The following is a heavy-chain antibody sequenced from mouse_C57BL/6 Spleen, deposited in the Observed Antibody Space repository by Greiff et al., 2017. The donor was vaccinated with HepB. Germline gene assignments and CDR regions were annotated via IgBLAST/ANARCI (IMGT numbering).Heavy chain of an antibody. D-gene: IGHD2-1*01. CDR3: ARPRVTHWYFDV. CDR2: ISSGSSTI. J-gene: IGHJ1*03. V-gene: IGHV5-17*01. Sequence: EVKLVESGGGLVKPGGSLKLSCAASGFTFSDYGMHWVRQAPEKGLEWVAYISSGSSTIYYADTVKGRFTISRDNAKNTRFLQMTSLRSEEPAMYYCARPRVTHWYFDVWGTGTTVTVAS. CDR1: GFTFSDYG.